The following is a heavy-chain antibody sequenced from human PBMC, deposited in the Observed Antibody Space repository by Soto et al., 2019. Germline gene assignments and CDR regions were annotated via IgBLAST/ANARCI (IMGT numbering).Heavy chain of an antibody. D-gene: IGHD2-2*01. CDR1: GFTFSSYA. Sequence: EVQLLESGGGLVQPGGSLRLSCAASGFTFSSYAMSWVRQAPGKGLEWVSAISGSGGSTYYADSVKGRFTISRDNSKNTLYLQMNSLRAEDTAVYYCAKAQRYCSSTSCSDTYYYYYGMDVWGQGTTVTVSS. J-gene: IGHJ6*02. CDR2: ISGSGGST. V-gene: IGHV3-23*01. CDR3: AKAQRYCSSTSCSDTYYYYYGMDV.